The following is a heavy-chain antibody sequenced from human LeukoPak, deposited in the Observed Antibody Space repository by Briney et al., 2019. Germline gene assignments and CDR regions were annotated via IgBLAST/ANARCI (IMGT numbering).Heavy chain of an antibody. J-gene: IGHJ4*02. CDR3: ARAPVLDYYDSSGYLDY. CDR2: INPNSGGT. D-gene: IGHD3-22*01. Sequence: GASVKVSCKASGYTFTGYYMHWVRQAPGQGLEWMGWINPNSGGTNYAQKFQGRVTMTRDTSISTAYMELSRLRSDDTAVYYCARAPVLDYYDSSGYLDYWGQGTLVTVSS. CDR1: GYTFTGYY. V-gene: IGHV1-2*02.